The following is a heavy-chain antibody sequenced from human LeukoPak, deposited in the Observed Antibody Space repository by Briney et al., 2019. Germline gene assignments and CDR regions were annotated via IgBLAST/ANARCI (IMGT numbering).Heavy chain of an antibody. J-gene: IGHJ4*02. D-gene: IGHD4-17*01. CDR1: GFTFSSYA. Sequence: GGSLRLSCAASGFTFSSYAMSWVRQAPGKGLEWVSAISGSGGSTYYADSVKGRFTISRDNSKNTLYLQMSSLRAEDTAVYYCAKDDDYGDYASDYWGQGTLVTVSS. CDR3: AKDDDYGDYASDY. V-gene: IGHV3-23*01. CDR2: ISGSGGST.